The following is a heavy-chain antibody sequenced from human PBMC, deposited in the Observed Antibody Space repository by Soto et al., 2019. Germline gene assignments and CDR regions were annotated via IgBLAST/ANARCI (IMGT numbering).Heavy chain of an antibody. Sequence: EVQLVESGGGLVKPGGSLRLSCAASGFTISGAWMNWVRQAPGKGLEWVGRIKTKNQGETTDYAAPVKSRFTISRDDYDNTLPLHMNSLKIENTAVNYCTTGSGEGYWGQGNLVIVSS. J-gene: IGHJ4*02. V-gene: IGHV3-15*07. D-gene: IGHD6-25*01. CDR2: IKTKNQGETT. CDR3: TTGSGEGY. CDR1: GFTISGAW.